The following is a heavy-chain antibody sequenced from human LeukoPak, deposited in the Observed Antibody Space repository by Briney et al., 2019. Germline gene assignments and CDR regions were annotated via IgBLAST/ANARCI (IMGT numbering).Heavy chain of an antibody. D-gene: IGHD3-22*01. CDR3: ASGYYYDSSGYYGRRGYYYSGMDV. Sequence: SVRVSCKASGGTFSSYAICWVRQAPGQGLEWMGGIIPIFGTANYAQKFHGRVTITADESTSTAYMELSSLRSEDTAVYCCASGYYYDSSGYYGRRGYYYSGMDVWGQGTTVTVSS. CDR2: IIPIFGTA. J-gene: IGHJ6*02. CDR1: GGTFSSYA. V-gene: IGHV1-69*13.